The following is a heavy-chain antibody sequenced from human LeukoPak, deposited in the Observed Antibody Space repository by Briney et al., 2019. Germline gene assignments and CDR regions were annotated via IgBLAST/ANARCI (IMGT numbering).Heavy chain of an antibody. CDR3: AKDAIDYDILTGIDY. Sequence: GGSLRLSCAASGFTFSSYGMHWVRQAPGKRLEWVAVISYDGSNKYYADSVKGRFTISRDNSKNTLYLQMNSLRAEDTAVYYCAKDAIDYDILTGIDYWGQGTLVTVSS. J-gene: IGHJ4*02. CDR2: ISYDGSNK. V-gene: IGHV3-30*18. CDR1: GFTFSSYG. D-gene: IGHD3-9*01.